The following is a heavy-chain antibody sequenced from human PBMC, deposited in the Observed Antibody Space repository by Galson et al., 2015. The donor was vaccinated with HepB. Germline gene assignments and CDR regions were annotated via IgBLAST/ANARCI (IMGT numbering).Heavy chain of an antibody. CDR1: GFTFSSYG. CDR3: ARGPSGATTVYYMDV. CDR2: IWYDGSNK. D-gene: IGHD1-26*01. Sequence: SLRLSCAASGFTFSSYGMHWVRQAPGKGLEWVAVIWYDGSNKYYADSVKGRFTISRDNSKNTLYLQMNSLRAEDTAVYYCARGPSGATTVYYMDVWGKGTTVTVPS. V-gene: IGHV3-33*01. J-gene: IGHJ6*03.